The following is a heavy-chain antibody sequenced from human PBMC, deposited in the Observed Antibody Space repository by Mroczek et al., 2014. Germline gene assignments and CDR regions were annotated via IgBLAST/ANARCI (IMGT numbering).Heavy chain of an antibody. CDR2: IYYSGST. V-gene: IGHV4-59*01. CDR3: ARDNDYGDYVGAFDI. CDR1: GGSISSYY. J-gene: IGHJ3*02. Sequence: QVQLVESGPGLVKPSETLSLTCTVSGGSISSYYWSWIRQPPGKGLEWIGYIYYSGSTNYNPSLKSRVTISVDTSKNQFSLKLSSVTAADTAVYYCARDNDYGDYVGAFDIWGQGTMVTVSS. D-gene: IGHD4-17*01.